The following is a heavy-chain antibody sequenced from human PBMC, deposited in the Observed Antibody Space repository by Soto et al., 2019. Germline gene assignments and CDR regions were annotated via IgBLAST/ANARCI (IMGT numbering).Heavy chain of an antibody. CDR1: GGSISSGGYY. CDR2: IYYSGST. D-gene: IGHD3-3*01. J-gene: IGHJ4*02. Sequence: SETLSLTCTVSGGSISSGGYYWSWIRQHPGKGLEWIGYIYYSGSTYYNPSLKSRVTTSVDTSKNQFSLKLSSVTAADTAVYYCARVPAITIFGVVIIQGGFDYWGQGTLVTVSS. V-gene: IGHV4-31*03. CDR3: ARVPAITIFGVVIIQGGFDY.